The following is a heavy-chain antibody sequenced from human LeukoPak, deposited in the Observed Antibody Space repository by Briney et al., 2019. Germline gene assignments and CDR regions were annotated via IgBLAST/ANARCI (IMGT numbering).Heavy chain of an antibody. CDR3: ARHSSSTLYYFDY. Sequence: GDSLKISCNGSGYSVTSDWIGWVRQIPGKRRDGIGFIYPGASDTRYSPSFQGQVTISADKSISTAYLQWSSLKASDTAMYYCARHSSSTLYYFDYWGQGTLVTVSS. D-gene: IGHD2-2*01. CDR1: GYSVTSDW. J-gene: IGHJ4*02. V-gene: IGHV5-51*01. CDR2: IYPGASDT.